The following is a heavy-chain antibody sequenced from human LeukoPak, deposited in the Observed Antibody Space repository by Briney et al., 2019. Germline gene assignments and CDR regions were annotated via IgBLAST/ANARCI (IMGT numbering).Heavy chain of an antibody. V-gene: IGHV3-48*03. CDR1: GFTFSSYE. Sequence: GGSLRLSCAASGFTFSSYEMNWVSQAPGKGGEWVSYISSSGSTIYYADSVKGRFTISRDNAKNTLYLHVNSLRPEDTAVYYCAKGGGYEAQYYYYYMDVWGKGTTVTISS. CDR3: AKGGGYEAQYYYYYMDV. D-gene: IGHD5-12*01. J-gene: IGHJ6*03. CDR2: ISSSGSTI.